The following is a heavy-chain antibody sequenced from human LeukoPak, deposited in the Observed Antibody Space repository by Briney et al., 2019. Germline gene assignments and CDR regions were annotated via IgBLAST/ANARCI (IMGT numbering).Heavy chain of an antibody. CDR2: ISYDGSNK. Sequence: GGSLRLSRAASGFTFSSYAMHWVRQAPGKGLEWVAVISYDGSNKYYADSVKGRFTISRDNSKNTLYLQMNSLRAEDTAVYYCARDQNLYYSSSWYDHWGQGTLVTVSS. CDR3: ARDQNLYYSSSWYDH. CDR1: GFTFSSYA. V-gene: IGHV3-30*01. D-gene: IGHD6-13*01. J-gene: IGHJ5*02.